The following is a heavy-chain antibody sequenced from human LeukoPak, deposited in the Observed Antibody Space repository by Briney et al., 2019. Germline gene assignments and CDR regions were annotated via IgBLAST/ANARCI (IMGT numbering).Heavy chain of an antibody. V-gene: IGHV3-53*01. J-gene: IGHJ4*02. CDR1: GFTVSSNY. Sequence: GGSLRLSCAASGFTVSSNYMSWVRQAPGKGLEWVSVIYSSGSTHYADSVKGRLTISRDNSKNTLYLQMNSLRAEDTAVYFCASLLYSGYFPVYWGQGTLVTVSA. D-gene: IGHD5-12*01. CDR2: IYSSGST. CDR3: ASLLYSGYFPVY.